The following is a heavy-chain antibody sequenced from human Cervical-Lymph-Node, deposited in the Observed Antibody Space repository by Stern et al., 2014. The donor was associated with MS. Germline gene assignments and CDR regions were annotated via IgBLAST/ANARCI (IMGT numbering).Heavy chain of an antibody. Sequence: EDQLVASGGGLIQPGGSLRLSCATSGFTVSSTYMSWVRQAPGRGLEWVSISFSGGSTAYAVSVNGRVTISRDNSRNTLYRQMNSLRAEDTAFYYCARVPPGYGSNSFFDYWGQGNLVTVSS. J-gene: IGHJ4*02. D-gene: IGHD4-23*01. CDR2: SFSGGST. V-gene: IGHV3-53*01. CDR3: ARVPPGYGSNSFFDY. CDR1: GFTVSSTY.